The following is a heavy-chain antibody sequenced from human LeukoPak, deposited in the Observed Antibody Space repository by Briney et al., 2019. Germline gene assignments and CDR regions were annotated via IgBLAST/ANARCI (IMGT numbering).Heavy chain of an antibody. J-gene: IGHJ4*02. CDR3: AKSPGSRSYPHYFDY. V-gene: IGHV3-30*02. CDR1: GFTFSSYG. D-gene: IGHD3-10*01. CDR2: IRYDGSNK. Sequence: PGGSLRLSCAASGFTFSSYGMHWVRQAPGKGLEWVAFIRYDGSNKYYADSVKGRFTISRDNSKNTLYLQMNSLRAEDTAAYYCAKSPGSRSYPHYFDYWGQGTLVTVSS.